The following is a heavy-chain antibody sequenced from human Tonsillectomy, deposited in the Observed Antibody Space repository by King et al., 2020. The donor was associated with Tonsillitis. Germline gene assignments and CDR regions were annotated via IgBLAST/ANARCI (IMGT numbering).Heavy chain of an antibody. Sequence: QLVESGGGLIQVGGSLRLSCAASGFTFSSYEMNWVRQAPGKGLEWVSYISSSGSTIYYADSVKGRFTISRDNAKNSLYLQMNSLRAEDTAVYYCARGRVTYGYYFDYWGQGSLVTVSS. V-gene: IGHV3-48*03. D-gene: IGHD3-10*01. CDR2: ISSSGSTI. J-gene: IGHJ4*02. CDR1: GFTFSSYE. CDR3: ARGRVTYGYYFDY.